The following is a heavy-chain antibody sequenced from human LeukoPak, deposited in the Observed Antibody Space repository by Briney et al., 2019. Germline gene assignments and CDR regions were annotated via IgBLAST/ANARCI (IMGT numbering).Heavy chain of an antibody. CDR3: AKVFQGETLNFDY. Sequence: SETLCLTCSVSGYSISSYHWSWIRQPAGKALERIGRVTNSGNTNYNPSLKSRVTMPVYTSKNQFSLKLSSVTAADTAVYYCAKVFQGETLNFDYWGQGTLVTVSS. D-gene: IGHD3-16*01. CDR2: VTNSGNT. J-gene: IGHJ4*02. CDR1: GYSISSYH. V-gene: IGHV4-4*07.